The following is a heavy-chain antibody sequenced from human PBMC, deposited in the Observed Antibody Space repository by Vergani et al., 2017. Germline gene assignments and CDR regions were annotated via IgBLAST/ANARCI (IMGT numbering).Heavy chain of an antibody. Sequence: EVQLVESGGGLVQPGRSLRLSCTASGFTFGDYAMSWVRQAPGKGLEWVGFIRSKAYGGTTEYAASVKGRFIISRDDSKSIAYLQMNSLKTADTAVYYCTKTNYYDSSGYYSTHYYYYMDVWGKGTTVTVSS. V-gene: IGHV3-49*04. J-gene: IGHJ6*03. D-gene: IGHD3-22*01. CDR2: IRSKAYGGTT. CDR1: GFTFGDYA. CDR3: TKTNYYDSSGYYSTHYYYYMDV.